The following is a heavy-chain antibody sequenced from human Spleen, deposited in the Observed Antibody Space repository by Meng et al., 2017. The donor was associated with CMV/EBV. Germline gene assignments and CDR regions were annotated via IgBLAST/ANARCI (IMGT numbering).Heavy chain of an antibody. CDR2: ISWNSGRT. CDR1: GFTFDDFA. CDR3: AKDTVFDFYYYGLDA. Sequence: SLKISCAASGFTFDDFAMHWVRQAPGKGLEWVSGISWNSGRTNYADSVKGRFTMSRDNAKNSVYLQMNSLRPEDTALYYCAKDTVFDFYYYGLDAWGQGTTVTVSS. V-gene: IGHV3-9*01. J-gene: IGHJ6*02. D-gene: IGHD3-10*02.